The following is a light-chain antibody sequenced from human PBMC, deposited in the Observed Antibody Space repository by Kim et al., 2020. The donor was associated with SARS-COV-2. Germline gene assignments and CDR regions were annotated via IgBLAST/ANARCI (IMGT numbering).Light chain of an antibody. CDR1: QSISIN. CDR3: QQYNKWPI. Sequence: DTLMTQSPGTLSVSPGERATLSCRASQSISINLAWYQQKPGQAPRLLIYGASTRATGVPARFSGSGSGTEFTLTVSSLQSEDFAVYYCQQYNKWPIFGGGTKVEI. J-gene: IGKJ4*01. V-gene: IGKV3-15*01. CDR2: GAS.